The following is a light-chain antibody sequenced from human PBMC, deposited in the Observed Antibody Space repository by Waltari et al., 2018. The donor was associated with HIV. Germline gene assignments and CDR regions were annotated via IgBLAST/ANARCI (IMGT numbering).Light chain of an antibody. CDR3: LAWDYSLSVYV. CDR1: SNNVGHQG. J-gene: IGLJ1*01. V-gene: IGLV10-54*01. Sequence: QAGLTQPPSVSKGLRQTATLTCTGNSNNVGHQGAALLQQRQGHPPKLLSDRNNNRPSGISERFSASRSGDAASLTITGLQPEDEADYYCLAWDYSLSVYVFGSGTRVAVL. CDR2: RNN.